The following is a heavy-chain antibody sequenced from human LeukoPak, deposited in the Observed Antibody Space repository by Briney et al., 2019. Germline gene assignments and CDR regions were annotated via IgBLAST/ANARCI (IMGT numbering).Heavy chain of an antibody. V-gene: IGHV4-30-4*01. J-gene: IGHJ4*02. D-gene: IGHD5-24*01. Sequence: RSSQTLSLTCTVSGGSISSGDYYWSWIRQPPGKGLEWIGYIYYSGSTYYNPSLKSRVTISVDTSKNQFSLKLSSVTAADTAVYYCARVLVGLQNFDYWGQGTLVTVSS. CDR1: GGSISSGDYY. CDR2: IYYSGST. CDR3: ARVLVGLQNFDY.